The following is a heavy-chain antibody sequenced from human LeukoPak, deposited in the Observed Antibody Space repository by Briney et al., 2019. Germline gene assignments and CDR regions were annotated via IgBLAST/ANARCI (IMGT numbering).Heavy chain of an antibody. V-gene: IGHV4-61*01. D-gene: IGHD1-7*01. CDR2: IYYSGST. CDR3: ARVRTGTTSGTDY. CDR1: GGSVSSGSYY. J-gene: IGHJ4*02. Sequence: SETLSLTCTVSGGSVSSGSYYWSWIRQPPGKGLEWIGYIYYSGSTNYNPSLKSRVTISVDTSKNQFSLKLSSVTAADTAVYYCARVRTGTTSGTDYWGQGTPVTVSS.